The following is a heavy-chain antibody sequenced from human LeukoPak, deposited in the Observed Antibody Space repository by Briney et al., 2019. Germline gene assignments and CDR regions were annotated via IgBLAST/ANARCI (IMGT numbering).Heavy chain of an antibody. CDR2: IYYSGST. J-gene: IGHJ5*02. D-gene: IGHD6-19*01. Sequence: PSETLSLTCIVSGGSINNYFWSWIRQSPGKGLEWIGYIYYSGSTNYNPSLKSRVTISLDTSKNQFSLKVSSVTAADTAVYYCARDFGYSSGWSRRGFESFWFDPWGQGTLVTVSS. V-gene: IGHV4-59*01. CDR1: GGSINNYF. CDR3: ARDFGYSSGWSRRGFESFWFDP.